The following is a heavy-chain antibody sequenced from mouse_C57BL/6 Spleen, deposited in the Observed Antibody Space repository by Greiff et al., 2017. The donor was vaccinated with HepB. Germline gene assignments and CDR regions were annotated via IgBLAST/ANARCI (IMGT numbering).Heavy chain of an antibody. Sequence: VQLQQSGPELVKPGASVKISCKASGYTFTDYYMNWVKQSHGKSLEWIGDINPNNGGTSYNQKFKGKATLTVDKSSSTAYMELRSLTSEDSAVYYCASGDYDNYFDYWGQGTTLTVSS. CDR1: GYTFTDYY. CDR3: ASGDYDNYFDY. J-gene: IGHJ2*01. D-gene: IGHD2-4*01. V-gene: IGHV1-26*01. CDR2: INPNNGGT.